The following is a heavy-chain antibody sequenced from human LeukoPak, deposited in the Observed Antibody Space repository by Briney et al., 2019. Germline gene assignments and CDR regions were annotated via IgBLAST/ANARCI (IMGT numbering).Heavy chain of an antibody. V-gene: IGHV4-31*03. Sequence: SETLSLTCTVSGGSISSGGYYWSWIRQHPGKGLEWIGYIYYSGSTYCNPSLKSRVTISVDTSKNQFSLKLSSVTAADTAVYYCATAKGFHDYGIDYWGQGTLVTVSS. CDR1: GGSISSGGYY. D-gene: IGHD4-17*01. CDR3: ATAKGFHDYGIDY. CDR2: IYYSGST. J-gene: IGHJ4*02.